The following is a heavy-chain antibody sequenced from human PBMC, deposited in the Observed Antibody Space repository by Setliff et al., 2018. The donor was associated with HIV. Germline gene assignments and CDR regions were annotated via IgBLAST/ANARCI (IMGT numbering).Heavy chain of an antibody. CDR2: INHSGST. V-gene: IGHV4-34*01. J-gene: IGHJ4*02. CDR3: ARRPGYYGSGSLDY. Sequence: LSLTCAVSGGSFSAYYWSWIRQPPVKGLEWIGEINHSGSTNYNPSLKSRVTISVDTSKNQFSLKLRSVTAADTAVYDCARRPGYYGSGSLDYWGQGTLVTVSS. D-gene: IGHD3-10*01. CDR1: GGSFSAYY.